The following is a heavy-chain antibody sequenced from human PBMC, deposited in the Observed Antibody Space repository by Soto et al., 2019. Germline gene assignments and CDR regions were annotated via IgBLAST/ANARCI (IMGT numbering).Heavy chain of an antibody. CDR3: ARVLRLPPYYDILTGLYGMDV. CDR1: GGTFSSYA. Sequence: PVKVSCKASGGTFSSYAISWVRQAPGQGLEWMGGIIPIFGTANYAQKFQGRVTITADESTSTAYMELSSLRSEDTAVYYCARVLRLPPYYDILTGLYGMDVWGQGTTVTVSS. CDR2: IIPIFGTA. V-gene: IGHV1-69*13. D-gene: IGHD3-9*01. J-gene: IGHJ6*02.